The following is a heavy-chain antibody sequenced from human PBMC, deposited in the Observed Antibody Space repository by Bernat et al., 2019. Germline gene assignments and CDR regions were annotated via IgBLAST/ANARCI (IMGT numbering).Heavy chain of an antibody. V-gene: IGHV3-53*02. CDR3: ARDSSPTTVTTFGDAFDI. J-gene: IGHJ3*02. CDR1: GFTVSSNF. Sequence: EVQLVETGGGLIQPGGSLRLSCAASGFTVSSNFMSWVRQAPGKGLEWVSVIYSGGNTYYADSVKGRFTISRDDSKNTLYLQMNSLRAGDTAVYYCARDSSPTTVTTFGDAFDIWGQGAMVTVSS. CDR2: IYSGGNT. D-gene: IGHD4-11*01.